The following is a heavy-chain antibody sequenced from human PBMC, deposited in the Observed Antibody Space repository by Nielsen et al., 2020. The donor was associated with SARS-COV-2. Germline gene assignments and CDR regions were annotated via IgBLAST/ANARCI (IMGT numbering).Heavy chain of an antibody. D-gene: IGHD6-19*01. J-gene: IGHJ5*02. Sequence: SVKVSCKASGGTFSSYAISWVRQAPGQGLEWMGGIIPIFGTANYAQKFQGRVTITADESTSTAYMELSSLRSEDTAVYYCARDPPGAVAAFGAWLDPWGQGTLVTVSS. CDR3: ARDPPGAVAAFGAWLDP. V-gene: IGHV1-69*13. CDR2: IIPIFGTA. CDR1: GGTFSSYA.